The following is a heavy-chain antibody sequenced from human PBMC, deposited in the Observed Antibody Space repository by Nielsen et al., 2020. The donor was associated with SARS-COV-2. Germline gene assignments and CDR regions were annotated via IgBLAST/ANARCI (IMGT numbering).Heavy chain of an antibody. CDR3: AKDLEWFGESKT. V-gene: IGHV3-30-3*01. Sequence: GESLKISCAASGFTFSSYAMHWVRQAPGKGLEWVAVISYDGSNKYYADSVKGRFTISRDNSKNTLYLQMNSLRAEDTAVYYCAKDLEWFGESKTWGQGTLVTVSS. CDR2: ISYDGSNK. J-gene: IGHJ5*02. CDR1: GFTFSSYA. D-gene: IGHD3-10*01.